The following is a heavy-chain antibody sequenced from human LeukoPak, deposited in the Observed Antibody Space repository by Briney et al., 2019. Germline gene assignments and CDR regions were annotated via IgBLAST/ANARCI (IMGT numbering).Heavy chain of an antibody. CDR1: GGSISSGDYC. J-gene: IGHJ4*02. D-gene: IGHD6-19*01. V-gene: IGHV4-30-4*01. CDR2: IFYSGST. CDR3: ARGLWLKYYFDY. Sequence: SETLSLTCSVSGGSISSGDYCWSWFRQPPGKDLEWIGFIFYSGSTDFNPSLKSRVTISLDTSENQFSLRLSSVTAADTAVYYCARGLWLKYYFDYWGLGTLVTVSS.